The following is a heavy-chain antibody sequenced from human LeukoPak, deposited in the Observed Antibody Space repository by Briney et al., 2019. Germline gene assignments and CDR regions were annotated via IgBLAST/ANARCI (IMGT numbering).Heavy chain of an antibody. Sequence: GESLKISCKGSGYSFTSYWIGWVRQMPGKGLEWMGIIYPGDSDTRYSPSFQGQVTVSADKSISTAYLQWSSLKASDTAMFYCARQMMVRGVMSAFDNLGQGTMVTVSS. CDR2: IYPGDSDT. D-gene: IGHD3-10*01. J-gene: IGHJ3*02. V-gene: IGHV5-51*01. CDR1: GYSFTSYW. CDR3: ARQMMVRGVMSAFDN.